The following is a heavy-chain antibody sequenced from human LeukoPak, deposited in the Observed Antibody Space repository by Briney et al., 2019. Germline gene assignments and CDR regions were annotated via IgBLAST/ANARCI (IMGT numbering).Heavy chain of an antibody. CDR3: ARVSGYCSSTSCYTKYTFDY. J-gene: IGHJ4*02. D-gene: IGHD2-2*02. Sequence: ASVKVSCKASGYTFTGYYMHWVRQAPGQGLEWMGWINPNSGGTNYAQKFQGRVTMTRDTSISTAYMEQSRLRSDDTAVYYCARVSGYCSSTSCYTKYTFDYWGQGTLVTVSS. CDR1: GYTFTGYY. V-gene: IGHV1-2*02. CDR2: INPNSGGT.